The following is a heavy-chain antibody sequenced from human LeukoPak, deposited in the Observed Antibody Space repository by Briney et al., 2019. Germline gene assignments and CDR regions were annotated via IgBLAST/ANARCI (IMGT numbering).Heavy chain of an antibody. D-gene: IGHD6-19*01. CDR2: INHSGST. CDR1: GGSFSGYY. J-gene: IGHJ5*02. Sequence: SETLSLTCAVYGGSFSGYYWSWIRRPPGKGLEWIGEINHSGSTNYNPSLKSRVTISVDTSKNQFSLKLSSVTAADTAVYYCGGWLYEITGNWFDPWGQGTLVTVSS. V-gene: IGHV4-34*01. CDR3: GGWLYEITGNWFDP.